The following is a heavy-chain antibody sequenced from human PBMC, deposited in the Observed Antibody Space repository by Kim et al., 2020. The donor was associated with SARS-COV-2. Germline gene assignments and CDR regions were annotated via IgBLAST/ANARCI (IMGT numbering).Heavy chain of an antibody. CDR3: ARGHITMVRGVIRDYYYYYGMDV. J-gene: IGHJ6*02. Sequence: SETLSLTCAVYGGSFSGYYWSWIRQPPGKGLEWIGEINHSGSTNYNPSLKSRVTISVDTSKNQFSLKLSSVTAADTAVYYCARGHITMVRGVIRDYYYYYGMDVWGHGTTVTVSS. CDR2: INHSGST. V-gene: IGHV4-34*01. CDR1: GGSFSGYY. D-gene: IGHD3-10*01.